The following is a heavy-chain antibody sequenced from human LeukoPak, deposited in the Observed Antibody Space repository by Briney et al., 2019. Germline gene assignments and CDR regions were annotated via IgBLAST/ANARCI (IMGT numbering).Heavy chain of an antibody. V-gene: IGHV4-30-4*01. CDR1: GGSTSSGDYY. CDR3: ARDDSSGYYYD. CDR2: IYYSGST. Sequence: SETLSLTCTVSGGSTSSGDYYWSWIRQPPGKGLEWIGYIYYSGSTYYNPSLKSRVTISVDTSKNQFSLKLSSVTAADTAVYYCARDDSSGYYYDWGQGTLVTVSS. D-gene: IGHD3-22*01. J-gene: IGHJ4*02.